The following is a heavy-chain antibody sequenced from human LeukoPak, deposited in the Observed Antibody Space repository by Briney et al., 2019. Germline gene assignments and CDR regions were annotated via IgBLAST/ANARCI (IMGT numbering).Heavy chain of an antibody. V-gene: IGHV3-7*01. J-gene: IGHJ4*02. D-gene: IGHD4-17*01. CDR3: VTETTVTGWGY. CDR1: GFTFSRYS. CDR2: IKQDGGEK. Sequence: GGSLRLSCAASGFTFSRYSMSWVRQAPGKGLEWVANIKQDGGEKYYVDSVKGRFTVSRDNAKNSLFLQMNSLRAEDTAMYYCVTETTVTGWGYWGQGTLVTVSS.